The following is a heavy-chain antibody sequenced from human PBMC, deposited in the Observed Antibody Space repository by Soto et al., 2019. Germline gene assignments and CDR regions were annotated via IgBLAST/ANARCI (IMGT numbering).Heavy chain of an antibody. J-gene: IGHJ4*02. CDR1: GFTLRNYA. CDR2: ISANDVGT. CDR3: AKAKNDYNWDNRPPFDY. V-gene: IGHV3-23*01. Sequence: GGSLRLSCGASGFTLRNYAMTWVRQAPGKGLEWVSLISANDVGTYYAESVKTRFTISTDQSRNTVYLQMDSLRADDMAIYYCAKAKNDYNWDNRPPFDYWGQGTLVTVSS. D-gene: IGHD1-20*01.